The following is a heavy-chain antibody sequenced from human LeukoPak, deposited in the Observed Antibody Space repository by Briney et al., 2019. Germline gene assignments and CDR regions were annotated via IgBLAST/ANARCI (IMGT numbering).Heavy chain of an antibody. CDR2: ISYDGNNE. D-gene: IGHD1-1*01. J-gene: IGHJ4*02. Sequence: GGSLRLSCAASGFTFSRAAMHWVRQAPGEGLEWVAVISYDGNNEYYVDSVKGRFTVSRDNSMNMVYLQMNSLTAEDTAVYFCANSLATYYFDSWGQGTLVTVSS. V-gene: IGHV3-30*18. CDR3: ANSLATYYFDS. CDR1: GFTFSRAA.